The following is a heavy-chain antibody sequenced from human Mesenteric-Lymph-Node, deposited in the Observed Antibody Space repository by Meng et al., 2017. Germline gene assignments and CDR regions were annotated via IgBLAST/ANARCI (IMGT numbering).Heavy chain of an antibody. Sequence: SSVNVSCKASGGTFSSYAISWVRQATGQGREWMGGINPIFGTANFAQKFQDRVTITADESTSTAYMELSSLRSEDTAVYYCARKMLSQHHAFDFWGQGTMVTVSS. J-gene: IGHJ3*01. CDR2: INPIFGTA. D-gene: IGHD6-13*01. CDR1: GGTFSSYA. CDR3: ARKMLSQHHAFDF. V-gene: IGHV1-69*13.